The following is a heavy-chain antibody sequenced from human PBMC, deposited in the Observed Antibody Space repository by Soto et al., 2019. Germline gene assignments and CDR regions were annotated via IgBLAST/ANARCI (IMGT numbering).Heavy chain of an antibody. CDR2: IIPIFGTA. CDR3: ASWPRYCSSTSCYTGYYYGMDV. D-gene: IGHD2-2*02. J-gene: IGHJ6*02. CDR1: GGTFSSYA. V-gene: IGHV1-69*13. Sequence: GASVKVSCKASGGTFSSYAISWVRQAPGQGLEWMGGIIPIFGTANYAQKFQGRVTITADESTSTAYMELSSLRSADTAVYYCASWPRYCSSTSCYTGYYYGMDVWGQGTSVTVSS.